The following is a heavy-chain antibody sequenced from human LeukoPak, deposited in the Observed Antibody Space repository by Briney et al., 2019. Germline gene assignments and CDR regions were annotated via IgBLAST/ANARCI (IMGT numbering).Heavy chain of an antibody. CDR2: ISSSSSSI. CDR3: ARGYGSGRLNVLFDY. V-gene: IGHV3-21*01. J-gene: IGHJ4*02. CDR1: GFTFSSYS. Sequence: GGSLRLSCAASGFTFSSYSMNWVRQAPGKGLEWVSSISSSSSSINNADSVNSRFTISRDNTKKSLYLQMNSLRAEDTAVYYCARGYGSGRLNVLFDYWGQGTLVTVSS. D-gene: IGHD3-10*01.